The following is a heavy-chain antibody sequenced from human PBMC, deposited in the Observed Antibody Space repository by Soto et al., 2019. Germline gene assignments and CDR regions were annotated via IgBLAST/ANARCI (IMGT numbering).Heavy chain of an antibody. Sequence: ASVKVSCKASGYTFTSYDINWVLQATGQGLEWMGWMNPNSGNTGYAQKFQGRVTMTRNTSISTAYMELSSLRSEDTAVYYCAGVGVTYYYYGMDVWGQGTTVTVSS. CDR3: AGVGVTYYYYGMDV. D-gene: IGHD1-26*01. CDR1: GYTFTSYD. CDR2: MNPNSGNT. J-gene: IGHJ6*02. V-gene: IGHV1-8*01.